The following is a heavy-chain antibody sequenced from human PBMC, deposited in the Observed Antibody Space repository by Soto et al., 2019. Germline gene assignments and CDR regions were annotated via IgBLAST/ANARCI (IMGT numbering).Heavy chain of an antibody. CDR1: GGSFSGYY. V-gene: IGHV4-34*01. J-gene: IGHJ3*02. CDR2: INHSGST. D-gene: IGHD3-22*01. CDR3: ARGDYYDSSGYYYGKVPFDI. Sequence: SETLSLTXAVYGGSFSGYYWSWIRQPPGKGLEWIGEINHSGSTNYNPSLKSRVTISVDTSKNQFSLKLSSVTAADTAVYYCARGDYYDSSGYYYGKVPFDIWGQGTMVTVSS.